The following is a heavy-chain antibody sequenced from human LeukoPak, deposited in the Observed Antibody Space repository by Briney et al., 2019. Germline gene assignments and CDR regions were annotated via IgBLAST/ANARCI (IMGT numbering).Heavy chain of an antibody. CDR3: ARQYSYGLDY. CDR1: GFTFRSYW. Sequence: PGGSLRLSCAASGFTFRSYWMHWVRQAPGKGLVWVSRINGDGSSTTYADSVKGRFTISRDNAKNTLYLQMNSLSAEDTAVYYCARQYSYGLDYWGQGTLVTVSS. J-gene: IGHJ4*02. V-gene: IGHV3-74*01. D-gene: IGHD5-18*01. CDR2: INGDGSST.